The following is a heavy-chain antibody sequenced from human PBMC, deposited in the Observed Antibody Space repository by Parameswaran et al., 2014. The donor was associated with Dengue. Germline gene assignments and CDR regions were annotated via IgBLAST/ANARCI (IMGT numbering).Heavy chain of an antibody. CDR2: IIPIFGTA. J-gene: IGHJ4*02. D-gene: IGHD2-15*01. V-gene: IGHV1-69*01. CDR3: ARDRGYCSGGSCYFLHIDY. Sequence: WVRQAPGQGLEWMGGIIPIFGTANYAQKFQGRVTITADESTSTAYMELSSLRSEDTAVYYCARDRGYCSGGSCYFLHIDYWGQGTLVTVSS.